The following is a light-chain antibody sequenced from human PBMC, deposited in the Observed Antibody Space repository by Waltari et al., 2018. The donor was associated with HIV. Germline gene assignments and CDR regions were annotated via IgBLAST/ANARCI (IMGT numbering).Light chain of an antibody. CDR3: SSYTSSSTPHVV. Sequence: QSALTQPASVSGSPGQSLTISCTGTSSDGGGYNYVSWYQQHPGKAPKLMIYEVSNRPSGVSNRFAGSKSGNTASLTISGLQAEDEADYYCSSYTSSSTPHVVFGGGTKLTVL. V-gene: IGLV2-14*01. CDR2: EVS. CDR1: SSDGGGYNY. J-gene: IGLJ2*01.